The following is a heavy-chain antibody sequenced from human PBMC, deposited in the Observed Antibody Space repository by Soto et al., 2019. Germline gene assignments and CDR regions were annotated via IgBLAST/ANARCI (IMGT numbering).Heavy chain of an antibody. V-gene: IGHV1-2*02. J-gene: IGHJ4*02. CDR1: GYTFIDYY. CDR3: ARPPGYISDWYYFDL. CDR2: IRPGSGGT. Sequence: ASVKVSCKASGYTFIDYYMHWVRQAPGQGFEWMGRIRPGSGGTNYAQKFQGRVTMTWDTSLNTAYMELSSLISEDAAVYYCARPPGYISDWYYFDLWGQGTLVTVSS. D-gene: IGHD3-9*01.